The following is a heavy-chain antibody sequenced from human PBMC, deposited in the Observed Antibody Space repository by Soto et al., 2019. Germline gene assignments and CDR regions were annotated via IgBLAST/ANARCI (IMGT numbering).Heavy chain of an antibody. CDR1: GYTFSTYA. CDR2: INGDNGNT. CDR3: ARDPHYYDTTGYCLDY. J-gene: IGHJ4*02. D-gene: IGHD3-22*01. V-gene: IGHV1-3*01. Sequence: QVQLVQSGAEVKKPGASVKVSCKASGYTFSTYAMHWVRQAPGQRLEWMGWINGDNGNTRYSQKFQGRVTITRDTSASTAYMELSSLRSEDTAVYYCARDPHYYDTTGYCLDYWGQGILVTVSS.